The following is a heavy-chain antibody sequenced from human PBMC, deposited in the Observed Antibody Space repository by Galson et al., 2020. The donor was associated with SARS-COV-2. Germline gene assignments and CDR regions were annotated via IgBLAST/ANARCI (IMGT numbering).Heavy chain of an antibody. CDR3: TRGQVGNAFDI. Sequence: GGSLRLSCAASGSTFSASDMPWVRQASGKSLEWVSLAGSVGDTYYLGSVKGRFIISRDNAKSSLYLQMNSLTAGDTAIYYCTRGQVGNAFDIWGQGTLVTVSS. J-gene: IGHJ3*02. V-gene: IGHV3-13*01. D-gene: IGHD1-26*01. CDR1: GSTFSASD. CDR2: AGSVGDT.